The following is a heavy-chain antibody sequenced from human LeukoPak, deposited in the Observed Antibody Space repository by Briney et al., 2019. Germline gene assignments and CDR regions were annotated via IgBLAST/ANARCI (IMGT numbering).Heavy chain of an antibody. CDR3: PTGNKSFDP. J-gene: IGHJ5*02. CDR1: GYTFTSYY. V-gene: IGHV1-2*02. Sequence: ASVKVSCKASGYTFTSYYMHWVRQAPGHRLEWIGGINPNTGHTNYAPKFQGRVSMIKATSTNSAYMDHGKLTSDDTAVYYSPTGNKSFDPWGQGTLVTVSS. CDR2: INPNTGHT.